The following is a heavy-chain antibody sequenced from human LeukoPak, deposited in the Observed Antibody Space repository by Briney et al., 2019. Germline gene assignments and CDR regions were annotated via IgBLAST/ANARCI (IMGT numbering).Heavy chain of an antibody. CDR3: AKDPMAGFFDY. CDR2: ISSSGSTI. Sequence: GGSLRLSCAASGFTFSGYYMSWIRQAPGKGLEWVSYISSSGSTIYYADSVKGRFTISRDNSKNTLYLQMNSLRAEDTAVYYCAKDPMAGFFDYWGQGTLVTVSS. CDR1: GFTFSGYY. V-gene: IGHV3-11*04. J-gene: IGHJ4*02. D-gene: IGHD6-19*01.